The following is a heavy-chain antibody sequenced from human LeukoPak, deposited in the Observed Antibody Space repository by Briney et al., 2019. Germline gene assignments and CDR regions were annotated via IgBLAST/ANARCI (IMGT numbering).Heavy chain of an antibody. CDR1: GGSISSYY. Sequence: SETLSLTCTVSGGSISSYYWSWIRQPPGKGLEWIGYIYYSGSTNYNPSLKSRVTISVDTSKNQFSLKLSSVTAADTAVYYCARDREGLYSSGWYPVAFDIWGQGTMVTVSS. CDR2: IYYSGST. V-gene: IGHV4-59*01. CDR3: ARDREGLYSSGWYPVAFDI. J-gene: IGHJ3*02. D-gene: IGHD6-13*01.